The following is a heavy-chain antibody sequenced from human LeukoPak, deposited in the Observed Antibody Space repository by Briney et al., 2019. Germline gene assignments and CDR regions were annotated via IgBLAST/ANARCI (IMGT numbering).Heavy chain of an antibody. D-gene: IGHD5-24*01. CDR2: LSGSGGST. V-gene: IGHV3-23*01. J-gene: IGHJ4*02. CDR1: GFTFSSYA. CDR3: ARDGSLPDY. Sequence: GGSLRLSCAASGFTFSSYAMTWVRQAPGKGLEWVSTLSGSGGSTYYADSVKGRFTVSRDNAKNTLYLQMNSLRAEDAAVYYCARDGSLPDYWGQGTLVTVSS.